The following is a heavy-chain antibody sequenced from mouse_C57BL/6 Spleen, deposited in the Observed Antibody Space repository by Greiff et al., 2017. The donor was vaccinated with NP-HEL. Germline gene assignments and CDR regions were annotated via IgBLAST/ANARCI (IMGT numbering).Heavy chain of an antibody. CDR1: GFTFSSYA. CDR3: ARDGELGRGFAY. V-gene: IGHV5-4*01. CDR2: ISDGGSYT. D-gene: IGHD4-1*01. Sequence: EVQLVESGGGLVKPGGSLKLSCAASGFTFSSYAMSWVRQTPEKRLEWVATISDGGSYTYYPDNVKGRFTISRDNAKNNLYLQMSHLKSEDTAMYYCARDGELGRGFAYWGQGTLVTVSA. J-gene: IGHJ3*01.